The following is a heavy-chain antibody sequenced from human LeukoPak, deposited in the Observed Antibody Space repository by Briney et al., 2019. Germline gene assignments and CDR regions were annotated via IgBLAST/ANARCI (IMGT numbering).Heavy chain of an antibody. CDR1: GGSISSYY. CDR3: AREDYSYGPAGFDY. CDR2: IYYSGST. J-gene: IGHJ4*02. V-gene: IGHV4-59*01. Sequence: PSETLSLTCTVSGGSISSYYWSWIRQPPGKGLEWIGYIYYSGSTNYNPFLKSRVTISVDTSKNQFSLKLSSVTAADTAVYYCAREDYSYGPAGFDYWGQGTLVTVSS. D-gene: IGHD5-18*01.